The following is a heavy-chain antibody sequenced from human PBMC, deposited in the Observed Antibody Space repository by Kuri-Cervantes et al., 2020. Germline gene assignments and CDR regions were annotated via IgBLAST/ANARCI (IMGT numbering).Heavy chain of an antibody. D-gene: IGHD3-3*01. Sequence: ASVKVSCKASGYTFTSYGISWVRQAPGQGLEWMGWISAYNGNTNYAQKLQGRVTMTTDASTSTAYMELSSLTSEDTAVYFCARGAVLDFWSGHYINWFDPWGQGTRGTASS. J-gene: IGHJ5*02. V-gene: IGHV1-18*01. CDR1: GYTFTSYG. CDR2: ISAYNGNT. CDR3: ARGAVLDFWSGHYINWFDP.